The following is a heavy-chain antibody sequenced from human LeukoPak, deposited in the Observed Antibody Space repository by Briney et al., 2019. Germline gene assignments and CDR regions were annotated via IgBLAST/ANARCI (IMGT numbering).Heavy chain of an antibody. CDR3: AKGGGSSSPLFVD. J-gene: IGHJ4*02. CDR2: INPNSGGT. D-gene: IGHD6-6*01. V-gene: IGHV1-2*02. Sequence: ASVKVSCKASGYTFTGYYMHWVRQAPGQGLEWMGWINPNSGGTNYAQKFQGRATMTRDTSISTAYMELSRLRSDGTAVYYCAKGGGSSSPLFVDWGQGTLVTVSS. CDR1: GYTFTGYY.